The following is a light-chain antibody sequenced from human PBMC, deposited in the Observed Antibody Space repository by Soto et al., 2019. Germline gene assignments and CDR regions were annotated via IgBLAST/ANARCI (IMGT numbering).Light chain of an antibody. V-gene: IGLV2-14*01. CDR2: QVT. CDR3: TSYSSSDIFYV. Sequence: QSALTQPASVSWSPGQSITISCTGTSRDIGGYYYVSWYQHHPGKAPKLLIYQVTNRPSRVSNRFSGSKSGNTASLTISGLQADDEADYYCTSYSSSDIFYVFGTGTKLTVL. J-gene: IGLJ1*01. CDR1: SRDIGGYYY.